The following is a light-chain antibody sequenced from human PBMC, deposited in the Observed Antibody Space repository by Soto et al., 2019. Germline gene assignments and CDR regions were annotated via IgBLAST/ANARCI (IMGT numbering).Light chain of an antibody. CDR1: QSVDRY. V-gene: IGKV3-11*01. Sequence: DIVLTQSPVTLSLSPGERATLSCRASQSVDRYLAWYQQKPGQAPRLLIYDVSNRATGIPARFSGSGSGTDFTLTISSLEPGDFAIYYCQQRNDWQVTFGQGTRLEIK. J-gene: IGKJ5*01. CDR2: DVS. CDR3: QQRNDWQVT.